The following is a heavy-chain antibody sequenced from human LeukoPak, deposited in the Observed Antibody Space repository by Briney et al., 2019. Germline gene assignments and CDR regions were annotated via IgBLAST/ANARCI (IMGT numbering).Heavy chain of an antibody. Sequence: ASVKVSCKASGYTFTSYGISWVRQAPGQGLEWMGWISAYNGNTNYAQKLQGRVTMTTDTSTSTAYMELRSLRSDDTAVYYCARDPPQRAYSSGWYVDYWGQGTLVTVSS. V-gene: IGHV1-18*01. CDR1: GYTFTSYG. D-gene: IGHD6-19*01. J-gene: IGHJ4*02. CDR2: ISAYNGNT. CDR3: ARDPPQRAYSSGWYVDY.